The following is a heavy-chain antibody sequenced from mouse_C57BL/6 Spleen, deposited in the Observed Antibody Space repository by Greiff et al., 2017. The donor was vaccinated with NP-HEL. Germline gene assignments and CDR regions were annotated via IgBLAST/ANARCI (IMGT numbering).Heavy chain of an antibody. Sequence: QVQLQQSGPGLVAPSQSLSITCTVSGFSLTSYAISWVRQPPGKGLEWLGVIWTGGGTNYNSALKSRLSISKDNSKSQVFLKMNSLQTDDTARYYCARSAYYGNYDWYFDVWGTGTTVTVSS. D-gene: IGHD2-10*01. J-gene: IGHJ1*03. CDR2: IWTGGGT. CDR1: GFSLTSYA. CDR3: ARSAYYGNYDWYFDV. V-gene: IGHV2-9-1*01.